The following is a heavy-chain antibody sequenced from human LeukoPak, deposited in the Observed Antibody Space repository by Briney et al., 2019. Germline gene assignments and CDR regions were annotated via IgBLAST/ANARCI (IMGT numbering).Heavy chain of an antibody. CDR1: GFTFSSYA. D-gene: IGHD2-15*01. J-gene: IGHJ4*02. CDR2: ITDNGNTT. V-gene: IGHV3-23*05. CDR3: ATLRLSDHFDY. Sequence: GGSLRLSCAASGFTFSSYAMNWVRLSAGRGLEWVSAITDNGNTTYYADSVQGRFTISKDNSKSTLYLQMNSLGVEDTAVYYCATLRLSDHFDYWGLGTLVTVSS.